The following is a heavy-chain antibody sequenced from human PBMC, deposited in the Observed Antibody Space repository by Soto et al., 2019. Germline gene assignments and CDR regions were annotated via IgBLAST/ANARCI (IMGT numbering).Heavy chain of an antibody. CDR3: ARSSSGYSYYYGMDV. CDR2: INHRGST. D-gene: IGHD3-22*01. J-gene: IGHJ6*02. Sequence: LSLTCAVYGGSFSPYYWSWTWIRQPPGKGLEWIGDINHRGSTKYNPSLHSQVTISLDTSKNQFSLNVKSLTAADTAVYYCARSSSGYSYYYGMDVWGQGTTVTVSS. V-gene: IGHV4-34*01. CDR1: GGSFSPYY.